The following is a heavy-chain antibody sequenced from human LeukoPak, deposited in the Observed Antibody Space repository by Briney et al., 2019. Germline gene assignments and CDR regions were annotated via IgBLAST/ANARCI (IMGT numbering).Heavy chain of an antibody. Sequence: PGGSLRLSCAASGFSVSNTYMSWVRQAPGKGLESVSLISSGGGTYYADSVKGRFTISRDNSKNALYLQMNGLRGEDTAVYYCARGGLLTGGSPSPPFDGWGQGTLVTVSS. D-gene: IGHD7-27*01. CDR1: GFSVSNTY. CDR2: ISSGGGT. J-gene: IGHJ4*02. CDR3: ARGGLLTGGSPSPPFDG. V-gene: IGHV3-53*01.